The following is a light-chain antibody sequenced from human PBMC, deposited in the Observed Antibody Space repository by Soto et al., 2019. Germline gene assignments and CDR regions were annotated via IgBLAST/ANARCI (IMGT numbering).Light chain of an antibody. Sequence: EIVFTQSPATLSLSPGERATLSCRASQSFSSYLAWYQQKPGQAPRLPIYDASNRATGIPARFSGSGSGTDFTLTISSLEPEDFAVYYCQQRSNWPPITFGQGTRLEIK. CDR1: QSFSSY. V-gene: IGKV3-11*01. CDR3: QQRSNWPPIT. J-gene: IGKJ5*01. CDR2: DAS.